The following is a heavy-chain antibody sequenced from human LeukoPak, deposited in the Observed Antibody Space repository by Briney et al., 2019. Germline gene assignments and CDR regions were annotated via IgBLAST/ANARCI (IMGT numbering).Heavy chain of an antibody. V-gene: IGHV3-21*06. CDR3: ATATNGRHYDY. J-gene: IGHJ4*02. CDR2: IGPGGSDR. D-gene: IGHD1-14*01. Sequence: GGSLTLSCTASGRTFSTSGFNWGRQAPGQGLEGVASIGPGGSDRYHADSIKGRFTISRDNANIFLYLQMNSLRAEDTAVYYCATATNGRHYDYWGQGTLLTVSS. CDR1: GRTFSTSG.